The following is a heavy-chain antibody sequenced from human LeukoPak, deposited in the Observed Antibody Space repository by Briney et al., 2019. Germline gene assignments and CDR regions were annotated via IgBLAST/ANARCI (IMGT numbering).Heavy chain of an antibody. Sequence: PGGSLRISCAVSGFTVTSNYVSWVRQAPGKGLEWFSIVYSGGTTYYADSVKGRSAISRDNSKNTLYLQMNSLRAEDTAVYYCASVGYDILTGYPSWFDPWGQGTLVTVSS. V-gene: IGHV3-53*01. J-gene: IGHJ5*02. CDR3: ASVGYDILTGYPSWFDP. CDR1: GFTVTSNY. D-gene: IGHD3-9*01. CDR2: VYSGGTT.